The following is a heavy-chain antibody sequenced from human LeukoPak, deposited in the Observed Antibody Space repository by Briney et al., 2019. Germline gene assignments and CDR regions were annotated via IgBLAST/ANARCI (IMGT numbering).Heavy chain of an antibody. CDR3: AASPAVAARLSFDY. J-gene: IGHJ4*02. V-gene: IGHV3-7*01. CDR1: GFTFSGYN. D-gene: IGHD6-6*01. Sequence: GGSLRLSCAASGFTFSGYNMNWVRQAPGKGLEWVANIKQDGSEKYYVDSVKGRFTISRDNAKNSLYLQMNSLRAEDTAVYYCAASPAVAARLSFDYWGQGTLVTVSS. CDR2: IKQDGSEK.